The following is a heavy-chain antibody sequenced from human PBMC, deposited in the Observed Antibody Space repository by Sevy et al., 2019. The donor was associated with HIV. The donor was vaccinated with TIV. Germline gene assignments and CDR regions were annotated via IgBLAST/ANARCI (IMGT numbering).Heavy chain of an antibody. V-gene: IGHV3-30-3*01. CDR3: ALERLSSDVAEYFQN. J-gene: IGHJ1*01. CDR1: GFTFSSYS. CDR2: ISYDGINK. D-gene: IGHD1-1*01. Sequence: GGSLRLSCATSGFTFSSYSMHWVRQAPGKGLEWVATISYDGINKHYADSVKGPFTISRDNFKNSLSLQMNSRRAEDTAVYFCALERLSSDVAEYFQNWGQGTLVTVSS.